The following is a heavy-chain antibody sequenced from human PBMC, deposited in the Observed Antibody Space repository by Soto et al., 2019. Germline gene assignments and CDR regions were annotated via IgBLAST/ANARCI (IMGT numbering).Heavy chain of an antibody. Sequence: SETLSLTCTVSGDSIAGYYWSWIRQPPGKGLEWIGYIYSSGSTRYNPSFKSRVTIPIDTTANQFSLTLTSVTAADTAMYYCARGLCRATNCYATYFDFWGQGAPVTVSS. J-gene: IGHJ4*02. CDR3: ARGLCRATNCYATYFDF. V-gene: IGHV4-59*13. CDR2: IYSSGST. CDR1: GDSIAGYY. D-gene: IGHD3-16*01.